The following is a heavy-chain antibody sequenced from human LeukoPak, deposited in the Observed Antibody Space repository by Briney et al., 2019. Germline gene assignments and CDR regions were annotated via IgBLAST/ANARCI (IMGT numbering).Heavy chain of an antibody. J-gene: IGHJ3*02. CDR1: GYTFTSYD. CDR2: MNPNSGNT. CDR3: ARGRYSSGWYIAAFDI. V-gene: IGHV1-8*01. Sequence: ASVKVSYKASGYTFTSYDINWVRQATGQGLEWMGWMNPNSGNTGYAQKFQGRVTMTRNTSISTAYMELSSLRSEDTAVYYCARGRYSSGWYIAAFDIWGQGTMVTVSS. D-gene: IGHD6-19*01.